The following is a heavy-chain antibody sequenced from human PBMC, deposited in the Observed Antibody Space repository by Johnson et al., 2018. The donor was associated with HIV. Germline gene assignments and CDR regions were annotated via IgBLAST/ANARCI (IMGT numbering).Heavy chain of an antibody. J-gene: IGHJ3*02. Sequence: MQLVESGGGVVQPGRSLRLSCAASAFTLTNYAIHWVRQAPGKGLEWVAVISYDGKNKDYADPVKGRFTLSRDNSKNTLYLQLSSLKTEDTAVYYCTTDPTSILWFREVGRDAFDIWGQGTMVTVSS. V-gene: IGHV3-30*04. CDR2: ISYDGKNK. CDR3: TTDPTSILWFREVGRDAFDI. D-gene: IGHD3-10*01. CDR1: AFTLTNYA.